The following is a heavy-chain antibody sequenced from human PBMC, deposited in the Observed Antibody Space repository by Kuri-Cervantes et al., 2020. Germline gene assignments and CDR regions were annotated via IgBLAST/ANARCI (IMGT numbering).Heavy chain of an antibody. D-gene: IGHD3-22*01. J-gene: IGHJ4*02. Sequence: GGSLRLSCAASGFTFSDYYMSWICQAPGKGLEWVSYISSSGSTIYYADSVKGRFTISRDNAKNSLYLQMNSLRAEDTAVYYCAGGYDSSGYYFYRFDYWGQGTLVTVSS. CDR3: AGGYDSSGYYFYRFDY. CDR2: ISSSGSTI. CDR1: GFTFSDYY. V-gene: IGHV3-11*04.